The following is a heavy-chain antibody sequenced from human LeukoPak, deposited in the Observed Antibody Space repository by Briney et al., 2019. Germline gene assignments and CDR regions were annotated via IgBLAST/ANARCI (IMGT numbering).Heavy chain of an antibody. CDR1: GFTVSSNY. Sequence: PGGSLRLSCAASGFTVSSNYMTWVRQAPGKGLDWVSVIYSGGYTYYADSVRGRFTISRDTSKNTLYLQMNSLRAEDTAVYYCARARDGYNSGFDYWGQGTLVTVSS. CDR3: ARARDGYNSGFDY. CDR2: IYSGGYT. J-gene: IGHJ4*02. D-gene: IGHD5-24*01. V-gene: IGHV3-53*01.